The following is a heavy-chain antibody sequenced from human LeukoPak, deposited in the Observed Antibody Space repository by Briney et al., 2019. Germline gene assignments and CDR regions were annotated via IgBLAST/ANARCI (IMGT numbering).Heavy chain of an antibody. V-gene: IGHV3-64*01. CDR1: GFTFSSYD. CDR3: ARGYDHDYGDYYFDY. J-gene: IGHJ4*02. CDR2: ISSDGGST. Sequence: GGSLRLSCAASGFTFSSYDMYWVRQAPGKGLEYVSVISSDGGSTYYANSVKGRVTISRDNSKNTVYLQMGSLREEDVAVYYCARGYDHDYGDYYFDYWGQGTLVTVSS. D-gene: IGHD4-17*01.